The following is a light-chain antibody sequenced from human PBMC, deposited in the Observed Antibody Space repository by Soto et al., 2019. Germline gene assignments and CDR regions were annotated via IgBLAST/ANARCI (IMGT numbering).Light chain of an antibody. CDR3: QTWGTGIVV. CDR2: VNSDGSH. CDR1: SGHSSYA. Sequence: QPVLTQSPSASASLGASVKLTCTLSSGHSSYAIAWHQQQPEKGPRYLMKVNSDGSHSKGDGIPDRFSVSTSGAERYLTISSLQSEDEADYYCQTWGTGIVVFGGGTKLTVL. V-gene: IGLV4-69*01. J-gene: IGLJ2*01.